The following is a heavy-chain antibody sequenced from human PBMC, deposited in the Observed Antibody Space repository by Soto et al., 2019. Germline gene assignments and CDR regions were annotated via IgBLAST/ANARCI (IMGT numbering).Heavy chain of an antibody. CDR2: INTAGSTK. J-gene: IGHJ6*02. V-gene: IGHV3-48*03. CDR3: ARAECSTPNCLTAYYSYGLDV. D-gene: IGHD2-2*01. CDR1: EFSFSNYA. Sequence: GGSLRLSCAASEFSFSNYAIHWVRQAPGKGLEWVSYINTAGSTKYYAESVKGRFTISRDNARNSLFLQMNSLRAEDTAVYYCARAECSTPNCLTAYYSYGLDVWGQGTTVTVSS.